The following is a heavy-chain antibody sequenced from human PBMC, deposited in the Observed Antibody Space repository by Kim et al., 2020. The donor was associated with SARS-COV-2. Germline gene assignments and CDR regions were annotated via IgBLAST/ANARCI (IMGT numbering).Heavy chain of an antibody. Sequence: SETLSLTCTVSGGSISSYYWSWIRQPPGKGLEWIGYIYYSGSTNYNPSLKSRVTISVDTSKNQFSLKLSSVTAADTAVYYCARYRSNGWYVGYFDYWGQGTLVTVSS. CDR3: ARYRSNGWYVGYFDY. J-gene: IGHJ4*02. CDR2: IYYSGST. CDR1: GGSISSYY. D-gene: IGHD6-19*01. V-gene: IGHV4-59*08.